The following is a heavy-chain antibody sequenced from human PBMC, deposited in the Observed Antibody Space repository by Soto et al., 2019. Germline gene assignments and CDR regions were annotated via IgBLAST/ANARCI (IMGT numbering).Heavy chain of an antibody. CDR2: ISSSSSTI. D-gene: IGHD3-10*01. J-gene: IGHJ5*02. CDR1: GFTFSIYS. V-gene: IGHV3-48*02. CDR3: AREVKKIEGYNWFDP. Sequence: GGSLRLSCAASGFTFSIYSMNWVRQAPGKGLEWVSYISSSSSTIYYADSVKGRFTISRDNAKNSLYLQMNSLRDEDTAVYYCAREVKKIEGYNWFDPWGQGTLVTVSS.